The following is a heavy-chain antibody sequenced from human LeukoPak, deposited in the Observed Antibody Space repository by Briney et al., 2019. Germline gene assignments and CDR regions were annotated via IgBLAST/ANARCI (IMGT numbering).Heavy chain of an antibody. V-gene: IGHV4-34*01. CDR3: ARTVYSNNWAPASWFHP. CDR1: GGSFSDYD. D-gene: IGHD4-11*01. CDR2: ISERGST. Sequence: SETLSLTCAVHGGSFSDYDWTWIRQSPGKGLEWIGEISERGSTNYNPSLGSRITISLDTSKNRFSLHVRSVVAADTAVYYCARTVYSNNWAPASWFHPWGQGTLVTVSS. J-gene: IGHJ5*02.